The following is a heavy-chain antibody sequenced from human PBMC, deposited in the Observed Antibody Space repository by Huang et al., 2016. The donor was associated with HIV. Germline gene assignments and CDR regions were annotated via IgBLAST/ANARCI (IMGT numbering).Heavy chain of an antibody. CDR3: LARRRDAYKGDSFEI. J-gene: IGHJ3*02. CDR2: IKDDGSEK. V-gene: IGHV3-30*02. Sequence: QVYLVASGGGVVQPGGSLRLSCAASGFSFSNYGVHWVRLAPGKGLEWVTFIKDDGSEKQYADSVKGRLSSSRDNSRNTLFVQMHSLRPEDTAIYYCLARRRDAYKGDSFEIWGQGTVVTVSS. D-gene: IGHD1-1*01. CDR1: GFSFSNYG.